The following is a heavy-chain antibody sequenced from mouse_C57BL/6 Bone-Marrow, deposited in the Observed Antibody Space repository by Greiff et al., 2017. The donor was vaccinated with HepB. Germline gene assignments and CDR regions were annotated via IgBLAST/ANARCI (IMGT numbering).Heavy chain of an antibody. CDR1: GFTFSSFC. CDR3: ARRAYYGSSHWYFDV. J-gene: IGHJ1*03. V-gene: IGHV5-6*01. Sequence: EVQVVESGGDLVKPGGSLKLSCAASGFTFSSFCMSWVRQTPDKRLEWVATISSGGSYTYYPDSVKGRFTLSRDNAKNTLYLQMSSLKSEDTAMYYCARRAYYGSSHWYFDVWGTGTTVTVSS. CDR2: ISSGGSYT. D-gene: IGHD1-1*01.